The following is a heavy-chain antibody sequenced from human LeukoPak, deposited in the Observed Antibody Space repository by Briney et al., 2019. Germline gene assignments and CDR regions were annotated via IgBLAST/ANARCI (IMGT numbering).Heavy chain of an antibody. V-gene: IGHV3-74*01. Sequence: AGGSLRLSCAASGFTFSSYWMHWVRQAPGKGLAWVSRINIDGSGTSYADSVKGRFTISRDNAKNTLYLRMNSLRVEDTAVYYCAKVRPGYYYMDVWGKGTTVTVSS. J-gene: IGHJ6*03. CDR2: INIDGSGT. CDR1: GFTFSSYW. D-gene: IGHD4-17*01. CDR3: AKVRPGYYYMDV.